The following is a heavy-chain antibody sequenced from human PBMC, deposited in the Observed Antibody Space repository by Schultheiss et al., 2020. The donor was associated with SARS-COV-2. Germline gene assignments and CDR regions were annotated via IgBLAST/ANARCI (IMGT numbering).Heavy chain of an antibody. CDR1: GDSVSSNSAA. J-gene: IGHJ2*01. CDR3: ARGVDTAMVWYFDL. V-gene: IGHV6-1*01. CDR2: TYYRSKWDN. D-gene: IGHD5-18*01. Sequence: SQTLSLTCAISGDSVSSNSAAWNWIRQSPSRGLEWLGRTYYRSKWDNDYAVSVKSRITINPDTPKNQFSLQLNSVTPEDTAVYYCARGVDTAMVWYFDLWGRGTLVTVSS.